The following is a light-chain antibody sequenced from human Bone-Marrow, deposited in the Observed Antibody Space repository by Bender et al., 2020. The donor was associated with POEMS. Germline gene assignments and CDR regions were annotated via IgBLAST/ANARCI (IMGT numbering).Light chain of an antibody. CDR1: SSDFGLYNY. V-gene: IGLV2-23*02. CDR2: DVH. CDR3: CSYAGSRTFVL. Sequence: QSALTQPASVSGSPGQSITISCSGTSSDFGLYNYVSWYQQHPGKAPKLVIYDVHQRPSGVSTRFSGSKSGNTASLTISGLRADDEGDYYCCSYAGSRTFVLFGGGTKVTVL. J-gene: IGLJ3*02.